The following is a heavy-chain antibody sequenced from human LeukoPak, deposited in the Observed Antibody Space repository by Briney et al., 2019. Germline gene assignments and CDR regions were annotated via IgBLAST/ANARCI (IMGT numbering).Heavy chain of an antibody. J-gene: IGHJ4*02. D-gene: IGHD3-3*01. V-gene: IGHV1-2*02. CDR1: GYTFTGYY. CDR2: INPNSGGT. CDR3: ARSGSGYFTTYDY. Sequence: ASLKVSCKASGYTFTGYYMQWVRQAPGQGLEWMGWINPNSGGTNYAQKFQGRVTMTRDTSISTAYMELSRLRSDDTAVYYWARSGSGYFTTYDYWGQGTLVTVSS.